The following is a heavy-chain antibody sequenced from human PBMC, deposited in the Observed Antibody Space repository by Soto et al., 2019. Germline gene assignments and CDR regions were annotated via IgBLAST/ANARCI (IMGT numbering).Heavy chain of an antibody. D-gene: IGHD3-22*01. CDR1: GGTFSSYA. Sequence: GASVKVSCKASGGTFSSYAISWVRQAPGQGLEWMGGIIPIFGTANYAQKFQGRVTITADESTSTAYMELSSLRSEDTAVYYCATAITMIVVVTGGFDPWGQGTLVTVYS. V-gene: IGHV1-69*13. CDR3: ATAITMIVVVTGGFDP. CDR2: IIPIFGTA. J-gene: IGHJ5*02.